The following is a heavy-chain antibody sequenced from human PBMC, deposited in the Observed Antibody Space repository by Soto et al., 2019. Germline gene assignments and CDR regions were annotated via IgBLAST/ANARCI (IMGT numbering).Heavy chain of an antibody. J-gene: IGHJ5*01. Sequence: SETLSLTCTVSGDSISRGGYYWTWIRQHPGKGLEWIGYIYHSGSSFYNPSLKSRAMLSVDTSKNQFSLRLSSVTAADTAVYYCARTTMKPVVSHFDSWGQGTLVTVSS. V-gene: IGHV4-31*03. D-gene: IGHD3-22*01. CDR3: ARTTMKPVVSHFDS. CDR1: GDSISRGGYY. CDR2: IYHSGSS.